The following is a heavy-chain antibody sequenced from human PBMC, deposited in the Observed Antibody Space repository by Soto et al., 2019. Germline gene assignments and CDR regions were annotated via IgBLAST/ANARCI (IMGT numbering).Heavy chain of an antibody. Sequence: ESGGGLVKPGGSLRISCEVSGFTFTKSWMSWVRQAPGKGLEWVGRITMKTDGETTDYAAPVKGRFTISRDDSKNTLYLQMNSLKIEDTAVYYCGTGSAFDFWGQGTMVTVSS. J-gene: IGHJ3*01. CDR3: GTGSAFDF. D-gene: IGHD1-26*01. CDR1: GFTFTKSW. V-gene: IGHV3-15*01. CDR2: ITMKTDGETT.